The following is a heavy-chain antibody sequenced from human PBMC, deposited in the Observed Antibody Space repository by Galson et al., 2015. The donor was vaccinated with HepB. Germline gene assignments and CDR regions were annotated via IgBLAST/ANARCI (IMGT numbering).Heavy chain of an antibody. J-gene: IGHJ3*01. CDR1: GFTFTDYY. Sequence: SLRLSCAASGFTFTDYYMTWIRQAPGRGLEWVSYISSNEKTIYYADSVKGRFTISRDNAKNSLNLQMNSLRGEDTAVYFCARGRAYYDFLTGHVDTFDPWGQGTMVTVSS. CDR2: ISSNEKTI. CDR3: ARGRAYYDFLTGHVDTFDP. V-gene: IGHV3-11*01. D-gene: IGHD3-9*01.